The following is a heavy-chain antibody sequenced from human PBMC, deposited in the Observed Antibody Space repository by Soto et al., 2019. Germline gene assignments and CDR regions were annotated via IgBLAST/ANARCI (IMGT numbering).Heavy chain of an antibody. V-gene: IGHV3-74*01. CDR2: IDNAGTDS. CDR3: ARGWLGPDV. J-gene: IGHJ6*04. Sequence: EVQLVESGGGLVQPGGSLRLSCAASGFTLSGRSMHWVRQAPGKGLVWVSGIDNAGTDSTYADSVKGRFTSSRDNAKNMLYLQMNSLRVEYTAVYYCARGWLGPDVWGRGTTVTVSS. D-gene: IGHD3-10*01. CDR1: GFTLSGRS.